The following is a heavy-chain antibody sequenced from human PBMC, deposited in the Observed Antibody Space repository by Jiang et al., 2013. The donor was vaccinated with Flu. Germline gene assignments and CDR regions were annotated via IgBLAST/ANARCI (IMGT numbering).Heavy chain of an antibody. Sequence: GSGLVKPSETLSLTCTVSGGSISSYYWSWIRQPPGKGLEWIGYIYYSGSTNYNPSLKSRVTISVDTSKNQFSLKLSSVTAADTAVYYCARVFGGSYFDYWGQGTLVTVSS. V-gene: IGHV4-59*01. CDR2: IYYSGST. J-gene: IGHJ4*02. D-gene: IGHD3-10*01. CDR1: GGSISSYY. CDR3: ARVFGGSYFDY.